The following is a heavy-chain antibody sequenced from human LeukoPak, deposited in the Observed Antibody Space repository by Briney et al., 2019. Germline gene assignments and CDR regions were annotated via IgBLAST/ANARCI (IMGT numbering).Heavy chain of an antibody. CDR2: INPNSGGT. CDR3: ARDKQQLLDNDY. V-gene: IGHV1-2*04. D-gene: IGHD6-13*01. Sequence: AASVKVSCKASGGTFSSYAISWVRQAPGQGLEWMGWINPNSGGTNYAQKFQGWVTMTRDTSISTAYMELSRLRSGDTAVYYCARDKQQLLDNDYWGQGTLVTVSS. CDR1: GGTFSSYA. J-gene: IGHJ4*02.